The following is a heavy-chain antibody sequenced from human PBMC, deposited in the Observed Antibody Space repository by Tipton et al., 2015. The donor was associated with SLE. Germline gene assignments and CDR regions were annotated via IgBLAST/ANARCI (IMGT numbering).Heavy chain of an antibody. CDR3: AKECFYGSGTREAFDI. V-gene: IGHV3-23*01. CDR2: ISGSGGST. J-gene: IGHJ3*02. Sequence: SLRLSCAASGFTFSSYAMSWVRQAPGKGLEWVSAISGSGGSTYYADSVKGRFTISRDNSKNTLYLQMNSLRAEDTAVYYCAKECFYGSGTREAFDIWDQGTLVTVSS. D-gene: IGHD3-10*01. CDR1: GFTFSSYA.